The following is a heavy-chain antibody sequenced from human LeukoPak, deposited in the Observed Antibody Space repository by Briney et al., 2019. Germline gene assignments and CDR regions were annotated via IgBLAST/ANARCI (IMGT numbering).Heavy chain of an antibody. CDR1: GYTFTSYD. CDR2: MNPNSGNT. Sequence: ASVKVSCKASGYTFTSYDINWVRQATGQGLEWMGWMNPNSGNTGYAQKFQGRVTMTTNTSISTAYMELSSLRSEDTAVYYCARFSGRGVVSYYYYYGMDVWGQGTTVTVSS. V-gene: IGHV1-8*01. J-gene: IGHJ6*02. D-gene: IGHD3-3*01. CDR3: ARFSGRGVVSYYYYYGMDV.